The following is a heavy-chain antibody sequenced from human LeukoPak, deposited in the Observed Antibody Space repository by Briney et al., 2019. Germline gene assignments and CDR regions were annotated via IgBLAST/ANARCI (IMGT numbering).Heavy chain of an antibody. CDR2: ISSSSSTI. V-gene: IGHV3-48*01. J-gene: IGHJ6*02. D-gene: IGHD4-17*01. Sequence: TGGSLRLSCAASGFTVSSNYMSWVRQAPGKGLEWVSYISSSSSTIYYADSVKGRFTISRDNAQNSLYLQMNSLRADDTAVYYCARGTTDYIGMDVWGQGTTVTVSS. CDR1: GFTVSSNY. CDR3: ARGTTDYIGMDV.